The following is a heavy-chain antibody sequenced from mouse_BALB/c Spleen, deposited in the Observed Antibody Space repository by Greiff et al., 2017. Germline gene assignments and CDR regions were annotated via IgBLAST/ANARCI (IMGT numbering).Heavy chain of an antibody. CDR2: IWGGGST. CDR3: AKQKDGYYVPLFAY. D-gene: IGHD2-3*01. Sequence: VKLMESGPGLVAPSQSLSITCTVSGFSLTDYGVSWIRQPPGKGLEWLGVIWGGGSTYYNSALKSRLSISKDNSKSQVFLKMNSLQTDDTAMYYCAKQKDGYYVPLFAYWGQGTLVTVSA. V-gene: IGHV2-6-5*01. J-gene: IGHJ3*01. CDR1: GFSLTDYG.